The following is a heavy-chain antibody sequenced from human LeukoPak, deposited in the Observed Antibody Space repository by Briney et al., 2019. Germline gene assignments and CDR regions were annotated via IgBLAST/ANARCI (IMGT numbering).Heavy chain of an antibody. Sequence: PSETLSLTCTASGGSISSSSYYWGWIRQPPGKGLEWIGSIYYSGSTYYNPSLKSRVTISVDTSKNQFSLKLSSVTAADTAVYYCTLWFGEGMNYWGQGTLVTVSS. CDR1: GGSISSSSYY. J-gene: IGHJ4*02. CDR2: IYYSGST. CDR3: TLWFGEGMNY. V-gene: IGHV4-39*01. D-gene: IGHD3-10*01.